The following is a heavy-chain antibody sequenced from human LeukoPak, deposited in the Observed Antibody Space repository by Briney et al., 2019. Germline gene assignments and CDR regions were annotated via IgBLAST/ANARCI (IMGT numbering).Heavy chain of an antibody. J-gene: IGHJ4*02. V-gene: IGHV3-30*18. CDR1: GFTFSNYG. CDR3: AKQMSTVTFTPFDY. CDR2: ISYDGSNK. Sequence: GGSLRLSCAASGFTFSNYGMHWVRQAPGKGLEWVAIISYDGSNKYYADSVKGRFTISRDNSKNTLFLQMNSLRADDTAVYYCAKQMSTVTFTPFDYWGQGTLVTVSS. D-gene: IGHD3-16*01.